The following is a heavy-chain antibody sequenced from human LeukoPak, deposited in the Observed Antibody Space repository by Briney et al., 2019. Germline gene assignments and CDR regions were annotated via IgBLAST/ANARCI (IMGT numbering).Heavy chain of an antibody. J-gene: IGHJ4*02. CDR2: IKQDGSEQ. CDR3: AGLYSYGYNY. V-gene: IGHV3-7*01. D-gene: IGHD5-18*01. Sequence: GGSLRLSCAASGFTFSSYWMNWVRQAPGKGLEWVANIKQDGSEQYYVDSVKGRFTISRDNAKNSLYLQMNSLRAEDTAVYYCAGLYSYGYNYWGQGTLVTVSS. CDR1: GFTFSSYW.